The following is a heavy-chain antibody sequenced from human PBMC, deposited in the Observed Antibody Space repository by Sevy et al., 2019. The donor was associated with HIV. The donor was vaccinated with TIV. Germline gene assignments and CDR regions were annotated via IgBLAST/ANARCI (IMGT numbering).Heavy chain of an antibody. V-gene: IGHV1-2*02. D-gene: IGHD3-10*01. Sequence: ASVKVSCKASGYTFTGYYMHWVRQAPGQGLEWMGWINPNSGGTNYAQKFQGRVTMTRDTSISTAYMELSRLRSDDTAGYYCARDRGGPRYGMDVWGQGTTVTVSS. CDR3: ARDRGGPRYGMDV. J-gene: IGHJ6*02. CDR2: INPNSGGT. CDR1: GYTFTGYY.